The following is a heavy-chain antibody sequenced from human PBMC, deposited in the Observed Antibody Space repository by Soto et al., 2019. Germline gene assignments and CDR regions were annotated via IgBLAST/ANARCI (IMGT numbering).Heavy chain of an antibody. V-gene: IGHV1-46*01. CDR3: AREGYYYDSSGYYPFGY. CDR2: INPSGGST. D-gene: IGHD3-22*01. CDR1: GYTFTSYY. J-gene: IGHJ4*02. Sequence: ASVKVSCKASGYTFTSYYMHWVRQAPGQGLEWMGIINPSGGSTSYAQKFQGRVTMTRDTSTSTVYMELSSLRSEDTAVYYCAREGYYYDSSGYYPFGYWGQGTLVTVSS.